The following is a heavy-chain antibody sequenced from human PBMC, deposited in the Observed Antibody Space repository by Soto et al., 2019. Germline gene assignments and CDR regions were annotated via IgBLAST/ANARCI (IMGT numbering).Heavy chain of an antibody. Sequence: GGSLRLSCAASGFTFASNAMTWVRQAPGKGLEWVATITGSGGSTFYADSVKGRFTISRDNSKNTLYLQLNSLRVEDTAVYYCAKDRGAPRERCHRDYWGQGTLVTVSS. CDR3: AKDRGAPRERCHRDY. D-gene: IGHD5-12*01. V-gene: IGHV3-23*01. J-gene: IGHJ4*02. CDR2: ITGSGGST. CDR1: GFTFASNA.